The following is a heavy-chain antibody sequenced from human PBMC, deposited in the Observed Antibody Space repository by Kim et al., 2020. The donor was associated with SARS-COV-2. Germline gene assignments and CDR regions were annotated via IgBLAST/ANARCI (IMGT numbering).Heavy chain of an antibody. CDR2: ISSGSSTI. CDR1: GFTFSSHS. Sequence: GGSLRLSCAASGFTFSSHSMKWVRQAPGKGLEWVSYISSGSSTIYYADSVKGRFTISRENAKNSMYLQMNSLRAEDTAVYYCSRGRSSGRAGMGVCGQGT. V-gene: IGHV3-48*04. CDR3: SRGRSSGRAGMGV. J-gene: IGHJ3*01. D-gene: IGHD6-19*01.